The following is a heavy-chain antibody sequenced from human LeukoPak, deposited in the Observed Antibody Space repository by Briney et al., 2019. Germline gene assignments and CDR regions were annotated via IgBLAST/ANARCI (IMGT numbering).Heavy chain of an antibody. D-gene: IGHD3-3*01. CDR3: AKDSSRYDFWSGSTPY. CDR2: ISGSGGST. V-gene: IGHV3-23*01. J-gene: IGHJ4*02. CDR1: GFTFSSYA. Sequence: GGSLRLSCAASGFTFSSYAMSWVRRAPGKLLEWVSAISGSGGSTYYADSVKGRFTISRDNSKNTLYLQMNSLRAEDTAVYYCAKDSSRYDFWSGSTPYWGQGTLVTVSS.